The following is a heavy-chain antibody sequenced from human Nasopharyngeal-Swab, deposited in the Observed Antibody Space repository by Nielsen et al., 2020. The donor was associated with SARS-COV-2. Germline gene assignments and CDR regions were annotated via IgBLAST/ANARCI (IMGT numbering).Heavy chain of an antibody. Sequence: WIRQPPGKGLEWIGYIYYSGSTNYNPSLKSRVTISVDTSKNQFFLKLSSVTAADTAVYYCARDLGGYDILTGYYHYYYYMDVWGKGTTVTVSS. D-gene: IGHD3-9*01. CDR2: IYYSGST. CDR3: ARDLGGYDILTGYYHYYYYMDV. J-gene: IGHJ6*03. V-gene: IGHV4-59*01.